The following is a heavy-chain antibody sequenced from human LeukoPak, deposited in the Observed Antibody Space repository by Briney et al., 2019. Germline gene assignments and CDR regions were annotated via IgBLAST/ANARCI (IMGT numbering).Heavy chain of an antibody. D-gene: IGHD5-18*01. CDR2: ISGGGCST. Sequence: PGGSLRLSCAASGFTFSSYAMSWVRQAPGKGLEWGSAISGGGCSTFYADSVKGRFTISRDNSKNTLYLQMNSLRAEDTAVDDCALSYSAMDVNYWGQGTLVTVSS. V-gene: IGHV3-23*01. J-gene: IGHJ4*02. CDR3: ALSYSAMDVNY. CDR1: GFTFSSYA.